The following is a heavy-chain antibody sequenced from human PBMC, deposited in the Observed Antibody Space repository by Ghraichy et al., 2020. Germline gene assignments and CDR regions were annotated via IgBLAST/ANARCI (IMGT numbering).Heavy chain of an antibody. Sequence: SETLSLTCTVSGGSISSYYWSWIRQPPGKGLEWIGYIYYSGSTNYNPSLKSRVTISVDTSKNQFSLKLSSVTAADTAVYYCARGPERSRDIIASHYWYFDLWGRGTLVTVSS. V-gene: IGHV4-59*01. J-gene: IGHJ2*01. CDR1: GGSISSYY. CDR2: IYYSGST. D-gene: IGHD3-10*01. CDR3: ARGPERSRDIIASHYWYFDL.